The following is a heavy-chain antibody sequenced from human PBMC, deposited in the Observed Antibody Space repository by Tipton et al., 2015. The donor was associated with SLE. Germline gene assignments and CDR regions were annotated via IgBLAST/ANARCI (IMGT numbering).Heavy chain of an antibody. Sequence: GLVKPSETLSLTCAVYGGSFSGYYWSWIRQPPGKGLEWIGEINHSGSTNYSPSLKSRVTISVDTSKNQFSLKLSSVTAADTAAYYCARLTIFGVVIIGNYYYYMDVWGKGTTVTVSS. CDR1: GGSFSGYY. CDR3: ARLTIFGVVIIGNYYYYMDV. J-gene: IGHJ6*03. CDR2: INHSGST. D-gene: IGHD3-3*01. V-gene: IGHV4-34*01.